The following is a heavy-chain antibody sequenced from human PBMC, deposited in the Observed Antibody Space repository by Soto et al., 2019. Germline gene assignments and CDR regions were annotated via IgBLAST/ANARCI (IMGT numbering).Heavy chain of an antibody. CDR1: GFTFSSYG. D-gene: IGHD3-10*01. Sequence: QVQLVESGGGVVQPGRSLRLSCAASGFTFSSYGMHWVRQAPGKGLEWVAVISYDGSNKYYADSVKGRFTISRDNSKNTLYLQMNSLRAEDTAVYYCAKGGFGALSSTFDYWGQGTLVTVSS. V-gene: IGHV3-30*18. CDR3: AKGGFGALSSTFDY. J-gene: IGHJ4*02. CDR2: ISYDGSNK.